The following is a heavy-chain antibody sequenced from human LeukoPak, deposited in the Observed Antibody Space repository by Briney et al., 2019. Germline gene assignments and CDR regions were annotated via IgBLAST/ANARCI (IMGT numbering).Heavy chain of an antibody. J-gene: IGHJ5*02. Sequence: GGSLRLSCAASGFTFDDYGMSWFRQAPGKGLEWVSGISWNGGSTGYADSVKGRFTISRDNAKNSLYLQMNSLRAEDTALYYCAREARLTGSGSYPYNWFDPWGQGTLVTVSS. CDR2: ISWNGGST. CDR1: GFTFDDYG. V-gene: IGHV3-20*04. D-gene: IGHD3-10*01. CDR3: AREARLTGSGSYPYNWFDP.